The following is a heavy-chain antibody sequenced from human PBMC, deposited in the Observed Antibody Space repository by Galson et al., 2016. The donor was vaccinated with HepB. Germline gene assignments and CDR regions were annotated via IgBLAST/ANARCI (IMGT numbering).Heavy chain of an antibody. J-gene: IGHJ3*02. Sequence: SLRLSCAVSGFSFRSHAMNWARQAPGQGLEWVSSISSGSSYTYYADSVKGRFTISRDNARNSLYLQMNSLRVEDTAVYYCARMRYSSGWLAGLDIWGQGTMVTVSS. D-gene: IGHD6-19*01. CDR3: ARMRYSSGWLAGLDI. V-gene: IGHV3-21*01. CDR1: GFSFRSHA. CDR2: ISSGSSYT.